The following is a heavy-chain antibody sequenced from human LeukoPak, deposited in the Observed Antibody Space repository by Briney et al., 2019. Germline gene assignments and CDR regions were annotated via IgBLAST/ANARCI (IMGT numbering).Heavy chain of an antibody. V-gene: IGHV5-51*01. CDR3: ATGLWWDLYY. J-gene: IGHJ4*02. CDR2: IYPSDSDT. D-gene: IGHD1-26*01. CDR1: GYSFSSNW. Sequence: GESLKISCKGSGYSFSSNWIGWVRQMPGKGLEWMGIIYPSDSDTRYNPSFQGQVTISADRSISTTSLQWRSLKASDTAMYYCATGLWWDLYYWGQGTPVTVSS.